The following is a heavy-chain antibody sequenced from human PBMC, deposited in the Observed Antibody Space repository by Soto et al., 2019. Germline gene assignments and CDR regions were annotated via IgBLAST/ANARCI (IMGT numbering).Heavy chain of an antibody. V-gene: IGHV3-48*02. CDR2: IGTSSTYI. J-gene: IGHJ5*02. CDR1: GFTFSSYP. Sequence: EVQLVESGGGLVQPGGSLRLSCAASGFTFSSYPMNWLRQAPGKGLEWVSYIGTSSTYIHYADSVKGRFTISRDDAKNSLYLQMVSQRDEDTPFYYCARDVWADSSGSHYNNWFDPWGQGTLVSVSS. D-gene: IGHD3-10*01. CDR3: ARDVWADSSGSHYNNWFDP.